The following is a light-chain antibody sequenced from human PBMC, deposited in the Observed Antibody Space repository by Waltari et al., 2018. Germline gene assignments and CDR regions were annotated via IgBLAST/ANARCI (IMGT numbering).Light chain of an antibody. CDR1: RMAVGTYTY. J-gene: IGLJ2*01. CDR2: DFS. Sequence: QSALTQPASVSGHPGQSIATSCPGTRMAVGTYTYGSCYQQHPGKAPKLMIFDFSIRPSGVSNRFSGSKSGNTASLTISGLQAEDEADYYCSSYISSSTLELFGGGTSLTVL. CDR3: SSYISSSTLEL. V-gene: IGLV2-14*03.